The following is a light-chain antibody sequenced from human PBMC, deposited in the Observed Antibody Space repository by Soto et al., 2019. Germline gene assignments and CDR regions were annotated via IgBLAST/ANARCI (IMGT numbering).Light chain of an antibody. CDR2: DAS. Sequence: DIPMTQSPSTLSASVGDRVTITCRASQSISSWLAWYQQKPGKAPKLLIYDASSLESGLPSRFSGSRSGTEFALTISSLQPDDFATYYCQHYNSYSMYTFGQGTKLEIK. CDR1: QSISSW. CDR3: QHYNSYSMYT. V-gene: IGKV1-5*01. J-gene: IGKJ2*01.